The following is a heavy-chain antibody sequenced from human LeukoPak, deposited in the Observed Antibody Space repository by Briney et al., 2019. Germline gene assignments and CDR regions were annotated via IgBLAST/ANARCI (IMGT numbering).Heavy chain of an antibody. CDR2: MSGSGGST. D-gene: IGHD5-18*01. Sequence: GGSLRLSCAASGFTSSSYAMSWVRQAPGKGLEWVSTMSGSGGSTYYADSVKGRFTISRDNSKNMLYLQMNSLRAEDTAVYYCAKTRLWGSGENWFDPWGQGTLVTVSS. V-gene: IGHV3-23*01. CDR1: GFTSSSYA. CDR3: AKTRLWGSGENWFDP. J-gene: IGHJ5*02.